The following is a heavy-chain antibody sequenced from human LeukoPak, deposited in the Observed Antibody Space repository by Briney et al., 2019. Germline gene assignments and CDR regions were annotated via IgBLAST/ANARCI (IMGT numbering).Heavy chain of an antibody. CDR3: TRDGATGGVRYYYGMDV. V-gene: IGHV3-48*03. CDR1: GFIFSNYH. J-gene: IGHJ6*02. CDR2: IGNSDGTI. D-gene: IGHD5-24*01. Sequence: PGGSLRLSCAASGFIFSNYHMNWVRQAPGKGLEWLSYIGNSDGTIYYADSVKGRFTISRDNAKNSLYLQMNSLRAEDTAVYYCTRDGATGGVRYYYGMDVWGQGTTVTVTS.